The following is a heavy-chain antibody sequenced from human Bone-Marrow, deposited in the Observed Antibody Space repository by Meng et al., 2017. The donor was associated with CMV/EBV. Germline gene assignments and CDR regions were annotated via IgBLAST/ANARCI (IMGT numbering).Heavy chain of an antibody. Sequence: SVKVSCKASGGTFSSYAISWVRQAPGQGLEWMGGIIPIFGTANYAQKFQGRVTITTDESTSTAYMELSSLRSEDTAVYYCARDRHCSSTSCSMIDAFDIWGQGTRVTVSS. CDR3: ARDRHCSSTSCSMIDAFDI. CDR2: IIPIFGTA. J-gene: IGHJ3*02. D-gene: IGHD2-2*01. CDR1: GGTFSSYA. V-gene: IGHV1-69*05.